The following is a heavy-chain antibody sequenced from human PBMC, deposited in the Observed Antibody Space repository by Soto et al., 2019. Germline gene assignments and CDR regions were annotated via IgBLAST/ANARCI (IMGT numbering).Heavy chain of an antibody. CDR3: AILPRYSSSSGGMDV. J-gene: IGHJ6*02. CDR1: GFTFSSYS. V-gene: IGHV3-21*01. Sequence: EVQLVESGGGLVKPGGSLRLSCAASGFTFSSYSMNWVRQAPGKGLEWVSSISSSSSYIYYADSVKGRFTISRDNAKNSLYLQMNSLRAEDTAVYYWAILPRYSSSSGGMDVWGQGTTVTVSS. CDR2: ISSSSSYI. D-gene: IGHD6-6*01.